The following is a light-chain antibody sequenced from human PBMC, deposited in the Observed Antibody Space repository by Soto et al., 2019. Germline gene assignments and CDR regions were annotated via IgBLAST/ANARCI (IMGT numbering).Light chain of an antibody. CDR1: QSVGGH. Sequence: EIVLTQSPATLSLSPGERATLSCRASQSVGGHLAWYQQKPGQAPRLLIYDASDRATGIPARFSGSGSETDFTFTISSLEPDDFAVYYCQQRNNWPLSITFGQGTRLEIK. CDR2: DAS. CDR3: QQRNNWPLSIT. J-gene: IGKJ5*01. V-gene: IGKV3-11*01.